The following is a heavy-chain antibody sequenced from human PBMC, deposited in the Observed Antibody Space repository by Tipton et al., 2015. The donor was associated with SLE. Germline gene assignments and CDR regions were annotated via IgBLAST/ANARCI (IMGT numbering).Heavy chain of an antibody. J-gene: IGHJ4*02. CDR3: ARDPGYPYYFDY. Sequence: RSLRLSCAASGFTFSSYGMHWVRQAPGKGLEWVAVIWYDGSNKYYADSVKGRFTISRDNSKNTLYLQMNSLRAEDTAVYYCARDPGYPYYFDYWGQGTLVTVSS. CDR1: GFTFSSYG. V-gene: IGHV3-33*01. CDR2: IWYDGSNK. D-gene: IGHD1-1*01.